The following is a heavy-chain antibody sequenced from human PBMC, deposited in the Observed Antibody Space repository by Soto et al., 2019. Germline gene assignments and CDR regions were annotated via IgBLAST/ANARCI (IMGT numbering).Heavy chain of an antibody. D-gene: IGHD4-4*01. Sequence: EVQLLESGGGLVQPGGSLRLSCAASGFIFNAYAMTWVRQAPGTGLEWGSAIGGSGGNTYYAASVQGRFTISRDNSKDTVDLEMNRLRVDDTAVYFCARVASDYINSADHWGQGSLVTVSS. CDR3: ARVASDYINSADH. CDR1: GFIFNAYA. V-gene: IGHV3-23*01. CDR2: IGGSGGNT. J-gene: IGHJ4*02.